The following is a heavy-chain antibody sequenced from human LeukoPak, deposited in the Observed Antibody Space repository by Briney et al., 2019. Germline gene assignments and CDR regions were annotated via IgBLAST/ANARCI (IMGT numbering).Heavy chain of an antibody. J-gene: IGHJ4*02. Sequence: SETLSLTCAVYGGSFSGYYWSWIRQPPGKGLEWIGEINHSGSTNYNPSLKSRVTISVDTSKNQFSLKLSSVTAADTAVYYCARCPYDSSGYYSKLFDYWGQGTLVTVSS. CDR2: INHSGST. CDR1: GGSFSGYY. V-gene: IGHV4-34*01. CDR3: ARCPYDSSGYYSKLFDY. D-gene: IGHD3-22*01.